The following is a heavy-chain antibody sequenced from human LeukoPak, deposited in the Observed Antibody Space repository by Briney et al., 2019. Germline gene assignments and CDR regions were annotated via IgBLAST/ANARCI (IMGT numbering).Heavy chain of an antibody. CDR3: ASGYCGGACQLGGVDM. Sequence: SETLSLTCSVSGGSITYYYWNWMRQPAGKGLEWIGRIYSSGSTNYNPSLKSRVTMSLDTSGNQFSLKLSSVTAADTAVYYCASGYCGGACQLGGVDMWGQGTMVTVSS. D-gene: IGHD2-21*02. V-gene: IGHV4-4*07. J-gene: IGHJ3*02. CDR1: GGSITYYY. CDR2: IYSSGST.